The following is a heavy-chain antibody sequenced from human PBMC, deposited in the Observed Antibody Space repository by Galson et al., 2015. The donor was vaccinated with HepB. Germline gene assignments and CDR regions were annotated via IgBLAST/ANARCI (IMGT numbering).Heavy chain of an antibody. D-gene: IGHD3-22*01. V-gene: IGHV3-23*01. CDR1: GFPFRNSA. J-gene: IGHJ4*02. CDR3: SKAGYEGSGYGFSDH. CDR2: ISTSGDRS. Sequence: SLRLSCASSGFPFRNSAMTWVRQVPGKGLEWVAGISTSGDRSYYPGSVRGRFTMSRDNSKNAVYLQMNSLRAEDTAVYYCSKAGYEGSGYGFSDHWGQGTLVIVTS.